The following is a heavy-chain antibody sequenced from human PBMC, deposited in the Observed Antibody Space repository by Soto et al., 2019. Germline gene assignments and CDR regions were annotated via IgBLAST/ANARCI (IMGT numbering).Heavy chain of an antibody. Sequence: QVQLVQSGAEVKKPGASVKVSCKASGYTFTSYDINWVRQATGQGREWMGWMNPNSGNTGYAQKFQGRVTMARNTSISTAYMELSSLRSEDTAVYYCARGISCSWYNNWLDPWGQGTLVTVS. CDR1: GYTFTSYD. V-gene: IGHV1-8*01. CDR3: ARGISCSWYNNWLDP. D-gene: IGHD6-13*01. J-gene: IGHJ5*02. CDR2: MNPNSGNT.